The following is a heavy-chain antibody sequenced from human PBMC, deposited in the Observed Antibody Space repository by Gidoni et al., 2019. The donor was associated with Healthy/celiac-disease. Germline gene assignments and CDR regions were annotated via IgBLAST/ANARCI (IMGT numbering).Heavy chain of an antibody. D-gene: IGHD5-12*01. J-gene: IGHJ4*02. CDR2: IYYSGST. Sequence: QLQLQESGPGLVKPSETLSLTCTVSGGSISSSSYYWGWIRQPPGKGLEWIGSIYYSGSTYYNPSLKSRVTISVDTSKNQFSLKLSSVTAADTAVYYCARHFSISLIVAPSYFDYWGQGTLVTVSS. CDR1: GGSISSSSYY. CDR3: ARHFSISLIVAPSYFDY. V-gene: IGHV4-39*01.